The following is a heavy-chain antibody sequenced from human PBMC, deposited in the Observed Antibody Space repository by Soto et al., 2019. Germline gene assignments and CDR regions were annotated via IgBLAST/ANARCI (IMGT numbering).Heavy chain of an antibody. CDR3: ASEYCSGGRCYYYGMDV. CDR1: GFTFSSHG. V-gene: IGHV3-33*01. CDR2: IWYDGSNK. J-gene: IGHJ6*02. Sequence: QVQLVESGGGVVQPGRSLRLSCAASGFTFSSHGMHWVRQAPGKGLEWVAVIWYDGSNKYYADSVKGRFTISRDNSKNTLYLQMNSLRAEDTAVYYCASEYCSGGRCYYYGMDVWGQGTTVTVSS. D-gene: IGHD2-15*01.